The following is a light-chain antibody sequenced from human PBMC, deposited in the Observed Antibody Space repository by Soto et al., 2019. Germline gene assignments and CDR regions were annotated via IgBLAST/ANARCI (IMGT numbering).Light chain of an antibody. J-gene: IGKJ1*01. CDR3: QQYNSYPWT. Sequence: DIQMTPSPSTLSASVGDRVTITCRASQSISNWLAWYQQKPGKAPKLLIYKASSLESGVPSRFSGSGSGTEFTLTISSLQPDDFATYYCQQYNSYPWTFGQGTKVEIK. V-gene: IGKV1-5*03. CDR2: KAS. CDR1: QSISNW.